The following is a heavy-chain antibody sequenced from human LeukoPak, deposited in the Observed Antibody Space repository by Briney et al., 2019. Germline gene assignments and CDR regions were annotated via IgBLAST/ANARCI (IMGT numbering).Heavy chain of an antibody. CDR2: ISWNSGTI. J-gene: IGHJ4*02. V-gene: IGHV3-9*01. CDR1: GFTFDDYA. CDR3: AKVSGYSYGYNDY. D-gene: IGHD5-18*01. Sequence: PGGSLRLSCAASGFTFDDYAMHWVRQAPGKGLEWASGISWNSGTIGYADSVKGRFTISRDNAKNSLYLQMNSLRAEDTALYYCAKVSGYSYGYNDYWGQGTLVTVSS.